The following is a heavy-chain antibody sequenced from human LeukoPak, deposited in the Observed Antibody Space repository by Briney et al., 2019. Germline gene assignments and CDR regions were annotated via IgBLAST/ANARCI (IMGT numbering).Heavy chain of an antibody. D-gene: IGHD6-13*01. CDR2: IYYSGST. Sequence: SETLSLTCTVSGASISSSSYYWGWIRQPPGKGLEWIGSIYYSGSTYYNPSLKSRVSISIDTSKNQFSLNLSSVTAADTAVYYCARRAAGTFDYWGQGTLVTVSS. CDR3: ARRAAGTFDY. J-gene: IGHJ4*02. V-gene: IGHV4-39*01. CDR1: GASISSSSYY.